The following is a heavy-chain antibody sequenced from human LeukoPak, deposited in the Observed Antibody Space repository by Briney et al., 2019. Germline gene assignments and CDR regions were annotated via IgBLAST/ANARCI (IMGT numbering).Heavy chain of an antibody. CDR3: AKARGSSVYEPFDY. J-gene: IGHJ4*02. Sequence: GGSLRLSCAASGFAFNTYAMTWVRQAPEKGLQWLSTISTSGRATYYADSVEGRFTISRDNSKNTLYLQMNSLRADDTAVYYCAKARGSSVYEPFDYWGQGTQVTVSP. D-gene: IGHD5/OR15-5a*01. V-gene: IGHV3-23*01. CDR2: ISTSGRAT. CDR1: GFAFNTYA.